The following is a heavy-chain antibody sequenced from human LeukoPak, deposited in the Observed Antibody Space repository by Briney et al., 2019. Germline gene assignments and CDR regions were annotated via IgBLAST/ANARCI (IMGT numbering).Heavy chain of an antibody. D-gene: IGHD5-24*01. CDR1: GYTFTGYY. CDR3: ARGDHGATIGRILRGRAFDI. Sequence: ASVKVSCKASGYTFTGYYIHRVRQAPGQGLQWMGWINPKSGDRKYAQNLQGRVTMTRDTSISTVYMELSRLRSDDTAVYYCARGDHGATIGRILRGRAFDIWGQGTMVTVSS. CDR2: INPKSGDR. V-gene: IGHV1-2*02. J-gene: IGHJ3*02.